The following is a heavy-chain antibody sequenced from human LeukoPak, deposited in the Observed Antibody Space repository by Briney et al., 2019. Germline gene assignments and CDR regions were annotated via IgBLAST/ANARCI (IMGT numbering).Heavy chain of an antibody. D-gene: IGHD2-15*01. Sequence: GGSLRLSCAASGFTFNEYAMNWVRQAPGKGLEWVSSISSSSSYIYYADSVKGRFTISRDNAKNSLYLQMNSLRAEDTAVYYCARDGGLPSVGNFDYWGQGTLVTVSS. CDR1: GFTFNEYA. CDR3: ARDGGLPSVGNFDY. V-gene: IGHV3-21*01. J-gene: IGHJ4*02. CDR2: ISSSSSYI.